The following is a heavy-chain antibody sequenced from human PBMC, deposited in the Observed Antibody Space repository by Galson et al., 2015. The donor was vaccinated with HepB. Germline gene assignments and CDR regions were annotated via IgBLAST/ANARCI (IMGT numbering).Heavy chain of an antibody. J-gene: IGHJ3*02. CDR2: IYYSGST. D-gene: IGHD2-2*01. Sequence: ETLSLTCTVSGGSISSYYWSWIRQPPGKGLEWIGYIYYSGSTNYNPSLKSRVTISVDTSKNQFSLKLSSVTAADTAVYYCARDCSSTSCQDAFDIWGQGTMVTVSS. V-gene: IGHV4-59*01. CDR3: ARDCSSTSCQDAFDI. CDR1: GGSISSYY.